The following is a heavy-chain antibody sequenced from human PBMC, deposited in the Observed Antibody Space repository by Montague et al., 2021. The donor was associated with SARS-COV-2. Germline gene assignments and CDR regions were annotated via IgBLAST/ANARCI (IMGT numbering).Heavy chain of an antibody. D-gene: IGHD6-25*01. Sequence: SLRLSCAASGFAFNNFAMTWVRQPPGKGLEWVSSIFGSGAGTYYADSVKGRFTISRDNSRNTVYLQMNSLRAEDTAKYYCAKQTGAGAIVYWYFDLWAVAPWSVSPQ. CDR2: IFGSGAGT. V-gene: IGHV3-23*01. J-gene: IGHJ2*01. CDR1: GFAFNNFA. CDR3: AKQTGAGAIVYWYFDL.